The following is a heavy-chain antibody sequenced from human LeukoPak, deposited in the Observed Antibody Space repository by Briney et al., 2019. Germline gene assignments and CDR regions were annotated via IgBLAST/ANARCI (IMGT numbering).Heavy chain of an antibody. Sequence: ASVKVSFKASGYTFTSYGISWVRQAPGQGLEWMGWISAYNGNTNYAQKLQGRVTMTTDTSTSTAYMELRSLRSDDTAVYYCARVGPMIVVALSFDPWGQGTLVTVSS. D-gene: IGHD3-22*01. J-gene: IGHJ5*02. CDR1: GYTFTSYG. CDR3: ARVGPMIVVALSFDP. CDR2: ISAYNGNT. V-gene: IGHV1-18*01.